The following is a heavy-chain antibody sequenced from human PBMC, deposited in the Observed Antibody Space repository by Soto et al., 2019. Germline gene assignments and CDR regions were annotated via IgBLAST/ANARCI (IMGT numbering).Heavy chain of an antibody. D-gene: IGHD4-4*01. CDR1: GGSFSGYY. CDR3: ARRTTVIQFDY. J-gene: IGHJ4*02. CDR2: INHSGST. V-gene: IGHV4-34*01. Sequence: TLSLTCAVYGGSFSGYYWSWIRQPPGKGLEWIGEINHSGSTNYNPSLKSRVTISVDTSKNQFSLKLSSVTAADTAVYYCARRTTVIQFDYWGQGTLVTVSS.